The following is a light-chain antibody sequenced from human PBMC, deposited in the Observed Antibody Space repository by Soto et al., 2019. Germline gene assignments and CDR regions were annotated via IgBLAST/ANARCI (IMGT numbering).Light chain of an antibody. Sequence: EIVLTQSPATLSLSPGERATHSCRTSQSVRSYITWYKQKPGKAHWLFIYDASNWATGISSRFSGSGSGTYFTLTISSLEPEDFAVYYCQQRSNCPPTLGRGTKVDIK. V-gene: IGKV3-11*01. CDR2: DAS. CDR1: QSVRSY. J-gene: IGKJ4*01. CDR3: QQRSNCPPT.